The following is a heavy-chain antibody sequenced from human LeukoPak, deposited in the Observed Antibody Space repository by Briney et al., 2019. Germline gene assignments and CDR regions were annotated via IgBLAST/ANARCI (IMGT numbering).Heavy chain of an antibody. V-gene: IGHV4-30-2*01. CDR2: IYHSGST. Sequence: SETLSLTCAVSGGSISSGGYSWSWIRQPPGKGLEWIGYIYHSGSTYYNPSLKSRVTISVDRSKNQFSLKLSSVTAPDTAVYYCASGYCSGGSCYPDYWGQGTLVTVSS. J-gene: IGHJ4*02. CDR3: ASGYCSGGSCYPDY. CDR1: GGSISSGGYS. D-gene: IGHD2-15*01.